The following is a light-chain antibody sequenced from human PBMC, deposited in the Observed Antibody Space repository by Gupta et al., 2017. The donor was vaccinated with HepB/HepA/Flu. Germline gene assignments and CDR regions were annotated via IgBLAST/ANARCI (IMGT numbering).Light chain of an antibody. Sequence: SYELTQPPSVSVSPGQTASITCSGDRLGDKYACWYQQKPGQSPTLVIYQDNKRPSGIPERFSGSNSGNTATLTISGIQAMDEADYYCQAWDSGVVFGGGTKLTVL. V-gene: IGLV3-1*01. CDR2: QDN. CDR3: QAWDSGVV. J-gene: IGLJ3*02. CDR1: RLGDKY.